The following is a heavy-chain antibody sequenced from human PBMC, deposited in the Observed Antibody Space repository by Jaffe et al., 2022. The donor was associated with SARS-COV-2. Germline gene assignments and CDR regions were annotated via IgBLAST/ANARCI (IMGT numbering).Heavy chain of an antibody. J-gene: IGHJ4*02. D-gene: IGHD3-10*02. CDR1: GFTFSNCA. Sequence: EVQLVQSGGGLVQPGGSLRLSCAGSGFTFSNCAMSWVRQAPGKGLEWVSSITDTGGSIYYADSVKGRFTISRDNSQNTVYLQMSSLRAEDTAVYYCAKGVAGFNYYGRGFDCRGQGTLVTVSS. CDR3: AKGVAGFNYYGRGFDC. V-gene: IGHV3-23*04. CDR2: ITDTGGSI.